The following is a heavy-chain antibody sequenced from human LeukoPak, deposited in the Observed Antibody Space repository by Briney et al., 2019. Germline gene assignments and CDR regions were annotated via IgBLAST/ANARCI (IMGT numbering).Heavy chain of an antibody. CDR3: ARGAPPYYDFWSGYSGYYYYGMDV. D-gene: IGHD3-3*01. J-gene: IGHJ6*02. CDR2: IYYSGST. CDR1: GGSVSSGSYY. V-gene: IGHV4-61*01. Sequence: SETLSLTCTVSGGSVSSGSYYWSWIRQPPGKGLEWIGYIYYSGSTNYNPSLKSRVTISVDTSKNQFSLKLSSVTAADTAVYYCARGAPPYYDFWSGYSGYYYYGMDVWGQGTTVTASS.